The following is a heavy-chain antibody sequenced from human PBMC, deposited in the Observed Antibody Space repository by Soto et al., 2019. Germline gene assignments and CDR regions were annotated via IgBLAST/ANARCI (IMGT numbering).Heavy chain of an antibody. V-gene: IGHV3-30-3*01. J-gene: IGHJ6*02. CDR2: ISYDGIDK. CDR3: ARDREPDPYGMDV. Sequence: QVQLVESGGGVVQPGRSLRLSCEGSGFTFSSHALHWVRQAPGKGLEWVAVISYDGIDKNYADSVKGRFTIFRDNSKNTLYLQMNSLRIEDTAVYYCARDREPDPYGMDVWGQGTTVTVSS. CDR1: GFTFSSHA.